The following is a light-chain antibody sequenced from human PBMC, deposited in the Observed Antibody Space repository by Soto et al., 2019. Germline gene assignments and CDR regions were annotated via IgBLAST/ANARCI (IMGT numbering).Light chain of an antibody. CDR2: GAS. J-gene: IGKJ1*01. CDR3: QQYGSSPTT. V-gene: IGKV3-20*01. CDR1: QSVSSSY. Sequence: EIVLAQSPGTLSLSPWERATLSCRASQSVSSSYLAWYQQIPGQAPRLLIYGASSRATGIPDRFSGSGSGTDFTLTISRLEPEDFAVYYCQQYGSSPTTFGHGTKVDIK.